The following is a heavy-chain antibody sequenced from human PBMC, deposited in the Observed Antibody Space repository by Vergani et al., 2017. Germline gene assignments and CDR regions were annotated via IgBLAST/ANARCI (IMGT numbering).Heavy chain of an antibody. CDR1: GYTFTGYY. CDR2: INPNSGGT. Sequence: QVQLVQSGAEVKKPGASVTVSCKASGYTFTGYYMHWVRQAPGQGLEWMGWINPNSGGTNYAQKFQGRVTMTRDTSISTAYMELSRLRSDDTAVYYCARGAGYCSGGSGYDFLDYWGQGTLVTVSS. CDR3: ARGAGYCSGGSGYDFLDY. D-gene: IGHD2-15*01. V-gene: IGHV1-2*02. J-gene: IGHJ4*02.